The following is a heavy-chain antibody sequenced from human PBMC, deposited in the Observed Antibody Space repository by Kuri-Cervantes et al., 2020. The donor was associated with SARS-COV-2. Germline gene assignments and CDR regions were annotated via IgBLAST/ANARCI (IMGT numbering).Heavy chain of an antibody. D-gene: IGHD1-7*01. CDR1: GYTFTRYG. V-gene: IGHV1-18*04. CDR3: AKVPGDGYNWNYSPLFDY. J-gene: IGHJ4*02. Sequence: ASVKVSCKASGYTFTRYGISCVRQAPGQGLEWMGWISAYNGNTNYAQKFQGRVTMTTDTSTSTAYMELRSLRSDDAAVYYCAKVPGDGYNWNYSPLFDYWGQGTLVTVSS. CDR2: ISAYNGNT.